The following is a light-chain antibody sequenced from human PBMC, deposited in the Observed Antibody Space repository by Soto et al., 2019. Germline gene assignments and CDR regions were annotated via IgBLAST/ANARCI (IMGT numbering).Light chain of an antibody. Sequence: DIQLTKSPSSLAASVGERVTITCRASQSISRYLNWYQQKPGKSPKLLIYAASSLQSGVPSRFSCSGSGTDFTLTISSLHPEDFATYYCQQSYSTSPWTFGQGTKLEIK. CDR1: QSISRY. J-gene: IGKJ2*01. CDR3: QQSYSTSPWT. V-gene: IGKV1-39*01. CDR2: AAS.